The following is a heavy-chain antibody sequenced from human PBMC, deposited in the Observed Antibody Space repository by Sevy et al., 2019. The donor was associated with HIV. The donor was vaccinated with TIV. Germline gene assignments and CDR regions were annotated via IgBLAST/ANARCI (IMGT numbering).Heavy chain of an antibody. Sequence: GGSLRLSCAASGFTFSNYNMNWVRQAPGKGLEWVSSISSSSRYIYYADSMKGRFTISRDNAKNSLYQQMNSLRAEDTAVYYCARVVAYCSGGSCFPGYYYGMDVWGQGTTVTVSS. J-gene: IGHJ6*02. CDR3: ARVVAYCSGGSCFPGYYYGMDV. D-gene: IGHD2-15*01. CDR2: ISSSSRYI. V-gene: IGHV3-21*01. CDR1: GFTFSNYN.